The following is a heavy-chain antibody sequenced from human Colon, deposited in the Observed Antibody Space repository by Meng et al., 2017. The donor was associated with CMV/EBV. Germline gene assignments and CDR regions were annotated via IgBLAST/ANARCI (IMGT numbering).Heavy chain of an antibody. CDR3: AKGGSYNYYYYGMDV. CDR2: ISGSGGST. CDR1: GLTFSSYA. J-gene: IGHJ6*02. V-gene: IGHV3-23*01. Sequence: GGSLRLSCAASGLTFSSYAMSWVRQAPGKGLEWVSAISGSGGSTYYADSVKGRFTISRDNSKNTLYLQMNSLRAEDTAVYYCAKGGSYNYYYYGMDVWGQGTTVTAP. D-gene: IGHD1-26*01.